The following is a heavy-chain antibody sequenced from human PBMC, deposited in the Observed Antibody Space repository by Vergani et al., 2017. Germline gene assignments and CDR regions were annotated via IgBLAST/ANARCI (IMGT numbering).Heavy chain of an antibody. J-gene: IGHJ5*02. CDR2: IYYSGST. CDR1: GGSISSSSYY. CDR3: ARSLDLYYYDSSGAYNWFDT. D-gene: IGHD3-22*01. Sequence: QLQLQESGPGLVKPSETLSLTCTVSGGSISSSSYYWGWIRQPPGKGLEWIGSIYYSGSTYYNPSLKSRVTIAVDTSKNQFSLKLSSVTAADTAVYYGARSLDLYYYDSSGAYNWFDTWGQGTLVTVSS. V-gene: IGHV4-39*07.